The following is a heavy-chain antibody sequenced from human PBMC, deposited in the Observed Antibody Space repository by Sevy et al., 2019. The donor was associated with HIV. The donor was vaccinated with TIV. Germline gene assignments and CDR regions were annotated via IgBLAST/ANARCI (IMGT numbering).Heavy chain of an antibody. V-gene: IGHV3-7*04. CDR2: IKEDDTVK. D-gene: IGHD2-2*02. CDR1: GFSLETYW. J-gene: IGHJ4*02. Sequence: GGSLRLSCAASGFSLETYWMNWVRQAPGKPLEWMANIKEDDTVKYYVDSVKGRFTIFRDNGRNLVYLVMNNLRVEDTALYYCVRAIQSEGSFWGQGTLVTVSS. CDR3: VRAIQSEGSF.